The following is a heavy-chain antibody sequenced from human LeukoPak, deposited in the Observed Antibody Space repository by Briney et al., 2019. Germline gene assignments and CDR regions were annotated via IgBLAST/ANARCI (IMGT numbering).Heavy chain of an antibody. Sequence: PGGSLRLSCAASRFTFSPYSMSWVRQAPGKGLEWVSSISRSSTYIYYADSVKGRFTISRDNAQNSLYLQMNSLRAEDTAVYYCAPSHVAADGSGTFWYFDFWGRGSLVTVSS. D-gene: IGHD6-13*01. CDR3: APSHVAADGSGTFWYFDF. V-gene: IGHV3-21*01. CDR1: RFTFSPYS. CDR2: ISRSSTYI. J-gene: IGHJ2*01.